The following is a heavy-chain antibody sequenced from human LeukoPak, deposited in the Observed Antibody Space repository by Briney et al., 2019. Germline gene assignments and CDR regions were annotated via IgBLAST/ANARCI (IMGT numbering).Heavy chain of an antibody. D-gene: IGHD2-2*01. CDR3: VQDSYAISSSGSTFAS. CDR2: ITSNSGYV. CDR1: GFIFEDYA. V-gene: IGHV3-9*03. Sequence: GGSLSLSCTVSGFIFEDYAMHWVRQVPGKGLEWVSSITSNSGYVAYADSVKGRFSISRDNAKNSLYLQMNSLRTEDMAVYYCVQDSYAISSSGSTFASWGQGTLVTVSS. J-gene: IGHJ4*02.